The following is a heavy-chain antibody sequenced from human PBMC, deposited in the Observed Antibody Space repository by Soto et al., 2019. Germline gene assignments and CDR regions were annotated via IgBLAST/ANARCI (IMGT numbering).Heavy chain of an antibody. CDR3: ARLQHDYDYYHGMDV. J-gene: IGHJ6*02. V-gene: IGHV4-30-4*01. CDR2: IYNGGST. Sequence: QVQLQESGPGLVKPSQTLSLTCTVSGGSISSGDYYWSWIRQPPGKGLEWIGFIYNGGSTFNNPSLKSRVTPSLDTSKNHFSLRLSSVTAADTAVYYCARLQHDYDYYHGMDVWGQGTTVTVSS. CDR1: GGSISSGDYY.